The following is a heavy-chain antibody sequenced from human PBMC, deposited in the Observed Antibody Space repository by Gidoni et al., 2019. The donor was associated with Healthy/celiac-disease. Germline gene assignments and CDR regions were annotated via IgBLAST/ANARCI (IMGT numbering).Heavy chain of an antibody. Sequence: QVQLQESGPGLVKPSQTLSLTCTVSGGPLSSGGYYWSWIRQHPGKGLEWSGYTDYSGSTYYNPSLKSRVTISVDTSKNQFSLKLSSVTAADTAVNYCAREWGDYSYGRITSHSRRFDLWGRGTLVTVSS. CDR3: AREWGDYSYGRITSHSRRFDL. CDR2: TDYSGST. V-gene: IGHV4-31*03. D-gene: IGHD5-18*01. CDR1: GGPLSSGGYY. J-gene: IGHJ2*01.